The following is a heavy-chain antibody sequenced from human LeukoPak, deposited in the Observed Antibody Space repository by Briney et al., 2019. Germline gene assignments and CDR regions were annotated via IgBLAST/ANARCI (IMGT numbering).Heavy chain of an antibody. Sequence: SLRLSCAASGFTFDDYGISWVRQPPGKVLEWVSVINCNGGSTGYADSVKGRFTNSRANAKNSLHLQMNSMRAEDTALYHCAGGDDSSYGMDVWGQGTTVTVSS. CDR1: GFTFDDYG. CDR3: AGGDDSSYGMDV. V-gene: IGHV3-20*01. CDR2: INCNGGST. D-gene: IGHD3-22*01. J-gene: IGHJ6*02.